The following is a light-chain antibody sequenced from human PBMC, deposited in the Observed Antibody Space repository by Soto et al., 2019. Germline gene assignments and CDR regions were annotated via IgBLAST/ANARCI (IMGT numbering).Light chain of an antibody. V-gene: IGKV1-39*01. CDR2: AAS. CDR3: QQSFSPLLT. J-gene: IGKJ4*01. CDR1: QTLNNY. Sequence: DIQMTQSPSSVSASVGDRVTIACRASQTLNNYLTWFQQKPGKAPKVLIYAASTLQSGVPSRFSGSGSGAEFTLTISSLQPEDFATYYCQQSFSPLLTFGGGTKVDIK.